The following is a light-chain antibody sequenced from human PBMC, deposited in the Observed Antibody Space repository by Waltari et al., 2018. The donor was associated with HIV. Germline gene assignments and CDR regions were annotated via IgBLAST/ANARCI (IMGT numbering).Light chain of an antibody. Sequence: QTVVTQEPSFSVSPGGTVTLTCGLNSVSVSTSSYPSWYQQTPGQAPRTLIYSTNTRSSGVPDRFSGSILGNKAALTITGAQADDESDYYCVLYMGSGIWVFGGGTKLTVL. V-gene: IGLV8-61*01. CDR1: SVSVSTSSY. CDR2: STN. CDR3: VLYMGSGIWV. J-gene: IGLJ2*01.